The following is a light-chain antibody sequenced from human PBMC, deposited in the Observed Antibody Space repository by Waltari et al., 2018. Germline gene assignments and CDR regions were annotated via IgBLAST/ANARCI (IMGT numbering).Light chain of an antibody. V-gene: IGLV3-25*03. CDR3: QSADNSNTYVI. J-gene: IGLJ2*01. CDR2: KDS. Sequence: YELTQPPSLSVSPGQTARITCSGNASPTQYGYCYQQKPGQAPVLVIYKDSERPSGIPERFSGSSSGTTVTLTISGVQAEDEADYYCQSADNSNTYVIFGGGTKLTVL. CDR1: ASPTQY.